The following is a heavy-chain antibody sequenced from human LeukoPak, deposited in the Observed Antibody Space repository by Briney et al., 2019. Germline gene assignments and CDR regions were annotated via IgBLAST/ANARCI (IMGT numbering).Heavy chain of an antibody. D-gene: IGHD3-9*01. CDR1: GFTFSSYG. CDR3: ARDEKLRYFDWATYYYYYMDV. V-gene: IGHV3-7*01. CDR2: IKQDGSEK. J-gene: IGHJ6*03. Sequence: GGTLRLSCAASGFTFSSYGMSWVRQAPGKGLEWVANIKQDGSEKYYVDSVKGRFTISRDNAKNSLYLQVNSLRAEDTAVYYCARDEKLRYFDWATYYYYYMDVWGKGTTVTISS.